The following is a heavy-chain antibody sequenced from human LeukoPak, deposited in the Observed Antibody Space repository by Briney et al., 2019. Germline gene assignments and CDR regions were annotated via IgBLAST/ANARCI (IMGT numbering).Heavy chain of an antibody. Sequence: SETLSLTCTVSGGSISGFYWSWIRQSPGKGLEWIGYIYYSGTTNYNPSLKSRVTISVDTSKNQFSLKLSSVTAADTAVYFCAGQVGYYYVSLDYWGQGTLVTVSS. V-gene: IGHV4-59*08. D-gene: IGHD3-22*01. J-gene: IGHJ4*02. CDR3: AGQVGYYYVSLDY. CDR1: GGSISGFY. CDR2: IYYSGTT.